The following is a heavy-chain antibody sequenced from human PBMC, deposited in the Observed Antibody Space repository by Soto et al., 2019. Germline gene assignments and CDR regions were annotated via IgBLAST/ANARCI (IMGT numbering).Heavy chain of an antibody. J-gene: IGHJ4*02. D-gene: IGHD3-22*01. Sequence: EAKLFESGGGLVQPGGSLRLSCAASGFTFRLYNMNWVRQGPGKGLEWGSTITSSGSDTYYAGSVKGRFIISRDNSKNTRFLKMNSLRADYTAVYHCVKGNAEIGGGRGTLFTGSS. CDR1: GFTFRLYN. CDR2: ITSSGSDT. V-gene: IGHV3-23*05. CDR3: VKGNAEIG.